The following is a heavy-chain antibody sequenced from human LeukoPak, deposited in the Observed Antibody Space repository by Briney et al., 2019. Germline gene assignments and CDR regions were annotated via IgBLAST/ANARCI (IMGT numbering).Heavy chain of an antibody. J-gene: IGHJ4*02. CDR2: NNHSGST. CDR1: GGSFSGYY. CDR3: AREPLSYCSSTSCSTGFDY. V-gene: IGHV4-34*01. Sequence: SETLSLTCAVYGGSFSGYYWSWIRQPPGKGLEWIGENNHSGSTNYNPSLKSRVTISVDTSKNQFSLKLSSVTAADTAVYYCAREPLSYCSSTSCSTGFDYWGQGNLVTVSS. D-gene: IGHD2-2*01.